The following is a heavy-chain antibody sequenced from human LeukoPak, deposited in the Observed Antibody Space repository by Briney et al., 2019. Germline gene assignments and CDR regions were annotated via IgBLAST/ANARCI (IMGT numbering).Heavy chain of an antibody. CDR3: ARGPGYCSGGSCAFFDY. V-gene: IGHV1-18*01. Sequence: ASVKVSCKASGYTFTSYGISWVRQAPGQGLEWMGWISAYNGNTNYAQKLQGRVTMTTDTSTSTAYMELRSLRSDDTAVYYCARGPGYCSGGSCAFFDYWGQGTLVTVSS. J-gene: IGHJ4*02. CDR2: ISAYNGNT. D-gene: IGHD2-15*01. CDR1: GYTFTSYG.